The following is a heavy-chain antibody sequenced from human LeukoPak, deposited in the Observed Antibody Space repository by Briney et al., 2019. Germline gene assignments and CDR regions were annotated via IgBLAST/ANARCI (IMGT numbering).Heavy chain of an antibody. CDR2: IYHSGST. D-gene: IGHD6-13*01. CDR1: GGSISSSNW. J-gene: IGHJ2*01. V-gene: IGHV4-4*02. CDR3: ARGGIAAAGTGYFDL. Sequence: SETLSLTCAVSGGSISSSNWWSWVRQPPGKGLEWIGEIYHSGSTNYNPSLKSRVTISVDKSKNQFSLKLSSVTAADTAVYYCARGGIAAAGTGYFDLWGRGTLVTVSS.